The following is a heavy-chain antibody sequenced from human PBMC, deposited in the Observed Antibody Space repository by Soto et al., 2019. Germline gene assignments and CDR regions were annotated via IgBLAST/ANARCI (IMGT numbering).Heavy chain of an antibody. D-gene: IGHD3-10*01. CDR3: ARHRGYYGSGTVYYGMDV. CDR2: INHSGST. J-gene: IGHJ6*02. V-gene: IGHV4-34*01. Sequence: PSETLSLTCAVHGGSFSGYYWDWIRQPPGTGLEWIGEINHSGSTNYNPSLKSRVTISVDTSKNQFSLKLTSVTAADTAVYYCARHRGYYGSGTVYYGMDVWGQGTTVTVSS. CDR1: GGSFSGYY.